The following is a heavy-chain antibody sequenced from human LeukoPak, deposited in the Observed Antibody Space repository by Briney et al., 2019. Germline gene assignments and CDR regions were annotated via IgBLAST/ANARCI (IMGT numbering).Heavy chain of an antibody. CDR2: INPNSGGT. D-gene: IGHD1-14*01. CDR1: GYTFTGYY. CDR3: ARDLFTRKTLGNWDSRAFHI. J-gene: IGHJ3*02. Sequence: GASVKVSCKASGYTFTGYYMHWVRQAPGQGLEWMGWINPNSGGTNYAQKFQGRVTMTRDTSISTAYMELRWLTSDDTAVYYCARDLFTRKTLGNWDSRAFHIWGQGTMVTVSS. V-gene: IGHV1-2*02.